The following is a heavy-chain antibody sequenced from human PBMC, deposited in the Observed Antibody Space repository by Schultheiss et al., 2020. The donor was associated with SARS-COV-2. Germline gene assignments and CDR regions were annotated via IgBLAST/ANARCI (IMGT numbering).Heavy chain of an antibody. CDR2: IYYSGNT. Sequence: SETLSLTCTVSGGSISSGGYYWSWIRQHPGKGLEWIGSIYYSGNTNYNPSLKSRVTISVDTSKNQFSLKLSSVTAADTAVYYCARVAYPYHYMDVWGKGTTVTVSS. V-gene: IGHV4-61*08. CDR1: GGSISSGGYY. CDR3: ARVAYPYHYMDV. J-gene: IGHJ6*03.